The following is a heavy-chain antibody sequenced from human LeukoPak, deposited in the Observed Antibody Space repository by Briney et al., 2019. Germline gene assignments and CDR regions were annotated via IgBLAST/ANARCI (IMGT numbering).Heavy chain of an antibody. V-gene: IGHV4-59*01. CDR2: IYYSGST. CDR3: ARGYYYDSSGHFDY. CDR1: AGSISGYY. J-gene: IGHJ4*02. D-gene: IGHD3-22*01. Sequence: SETLSLTCTVSAGSISGYYWSWIRQPPGKGLEWIGYIYYSGSTNYNPSLKSRVTISVDTSKNQFSLKLSSVTAADTAVYYCARGYYYDSSGHFDYWGQGTLVTVSS.